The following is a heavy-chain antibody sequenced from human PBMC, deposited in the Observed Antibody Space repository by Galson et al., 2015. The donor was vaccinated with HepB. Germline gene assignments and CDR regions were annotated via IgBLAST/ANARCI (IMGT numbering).Heavy chain of an antibody. CDR3: ARDYYGSGSYARFDP. CDR2: ISGSGDTV. D-gene: IGHD3-10*01. Sequence: SLRLSCATSGFTFGDYYMSWIRQAPGKGLEWISYISGSGDTVHYADSVKGRFTISRDNAKNSLSLQMSSLTAEDTAVYYCARDYYGSGSYARFDPWGQGTLVTVSP. J-gene: IGHJ5*02. CDR1: GFTFGDYY. V-gene: IGHV3-11*01.